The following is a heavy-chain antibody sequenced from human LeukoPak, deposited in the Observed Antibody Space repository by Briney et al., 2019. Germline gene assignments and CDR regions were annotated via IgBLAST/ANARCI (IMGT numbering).Heavy chain of an antibody. CDR1: GFTFSSYA. CDR2: ISYDGSNK. D-gene: IGHD5-18*01. J-gene: IGHJ4*02. CDR3: ARDREYSYGYRYYFDY. Sequence: GGSLRLSCAASGFTFSSYAMHWVRQAPGKGLEWVAVISYDGSNKYYADSVKGRFTISRDNSKNTLYPQMNSLRAEDTAVYYCARDREYSYGYRYYFDYWGQGTLVTVSS. V-gene: IGHV3-30-3*01.